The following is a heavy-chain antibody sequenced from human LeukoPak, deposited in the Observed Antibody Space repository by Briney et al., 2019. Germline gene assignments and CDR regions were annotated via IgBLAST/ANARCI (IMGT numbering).Heavy chain of an antibody. CDR3: ARSSLRITIFGVAKGRGMDV. J-gene: IGHJ6*02. Sequence: NPSETLSLTCAVYGGSFSGYYWSWIRQPPGKGLEWIGEINHSGSTNYNPSLKSRVTISVDTSKNQFSLKLSSVTAADTAVYYCARSSLRITIFGVAKGRGMDVWGQGTTVTVSS. D-gene: IGHD3-3*01. CDR1: GGSFSGYY. CDR2: INHSGST. V-gene: IGHV4-34*01.